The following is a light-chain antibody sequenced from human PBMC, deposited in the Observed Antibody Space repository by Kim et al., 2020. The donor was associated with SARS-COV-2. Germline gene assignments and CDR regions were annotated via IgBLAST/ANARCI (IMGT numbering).Light chain of an antibody. CDR2: DVN. CDR1: CRDIGTYNF. V-gene: IGLV2-14*03. Sequence: QSITIACTGTCRDIGTYNFVSWYQQHPGKAPKLIIFDVNDRPSGVSNRFSGSKSANTASLTISGLQAEDEADYYCSSFTSTSSPYVFGTGTQLTVL. J-gene: IGLJ1*01. CDR3: SSFTSTSSPYV.